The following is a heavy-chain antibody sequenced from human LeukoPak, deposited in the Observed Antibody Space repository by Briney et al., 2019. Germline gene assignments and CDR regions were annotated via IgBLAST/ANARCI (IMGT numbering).Heavy chain of an antibody. D-gene: IGHD1-26*01. V-gene: IGHV1-18*01. CDR2: ISGYNGKT. CDR3: ASFLEVGATTQFDY. Sequence: GASVKVSCKASGYTFTSYGISWVRQAPGQGLEWMGWISGYNGKTHYAQKVQGRVTMTTDTSTSTAYMELSSLRSEDTAVYYCASFLEVGATTQFDYWGQGTLVTVSS. CDR1: GYTFTSYG. J-gene: IGHJ4*02.